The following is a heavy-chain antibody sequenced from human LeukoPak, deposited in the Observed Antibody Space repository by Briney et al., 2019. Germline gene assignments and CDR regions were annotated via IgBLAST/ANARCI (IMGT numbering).Heavy chain of an antibody. CDR3: AKGLEQWLVIRTGNDY. CDR2: ISGSGGST. Sequence: GGSLRLSCAASGFTFNTYAMIWVRQAPGKGLEWVSAISGSGGSTYYADSVKGRFTISRDNSKNTLFLQMDSLRAEDTAVYYCAKGLEQWLVIRTGNDYWGQGTLVTVSS. CDR1: GFTFNTYA. V-gene: IGHV3-23*01. J-gene: IGHJ4*02. D-gene: IGHD6-19*01.